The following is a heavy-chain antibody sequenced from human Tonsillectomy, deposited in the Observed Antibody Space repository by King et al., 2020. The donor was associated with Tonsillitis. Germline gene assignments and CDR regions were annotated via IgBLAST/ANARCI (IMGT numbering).Heavy chain of an antibody. CDR3: AINDSSGYYYLDI. J-gene: IGHJ3*02. V-gene: IGHV1-46*01. CDR2: IKPSGGST. Sequence: QLVQSGAEVKKPGASVKVSCKASGYIFTSYYMHWVRQAPGQGLEWRGIIKPSGGSTNYAQKFQGRVTMIRDTSTSTVYMELSSLRSEDTAVYYCAINDSSGYYYLDIWGQGTMVTVSS. D-gene: IGHD3-22*01. CDR1: GYIFTSYY.